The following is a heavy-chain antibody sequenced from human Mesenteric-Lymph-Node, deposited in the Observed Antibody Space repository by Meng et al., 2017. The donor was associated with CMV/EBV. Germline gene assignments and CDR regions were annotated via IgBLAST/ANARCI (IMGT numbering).Heavy chain of an antibody. CDR2: IYYSGST. J-gene: IGHJ6*02. CDR3: ARDRLFAPYYYYGMDV. D-gene: IGHD2-21*01. CDR1: GVSIRSATYY. V-gene: IGHV4-39*07. Sequence: SETLSLTCSVSGVSIRSATYYWGWIRQPPGQGLEWIGSIYYSGSTYYNPSLKSRVTISVDTSKNQFSLKLSSVTAADTAVYYCARDRLFAPYYYYGMDVWGQGTTVTVSS.